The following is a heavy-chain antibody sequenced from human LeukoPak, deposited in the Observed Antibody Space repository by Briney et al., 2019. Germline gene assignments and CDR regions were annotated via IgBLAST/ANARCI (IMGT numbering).Heavy chain of an antibody. J-gene: IGHJ5*02. CDR1: GGSISSGGYY. Sequence: SETLSLTCTVSGGSISSGGYYWSWIRQHPGKGLEWIGYIYYSGSTYYNPSLKSRVTISVDTSKNQFSLKLSSVTAADTAVYYCARGGAQYYDFWSGYLSNDPNWFDPWGQGTLVTVSS. D-gene: IGHD3-3*01. CDR2: IYYSGST. V-gene: IGHV4-31*03. CDR3: ARGGAQYYDFWSGYLSNDPNWFDP.